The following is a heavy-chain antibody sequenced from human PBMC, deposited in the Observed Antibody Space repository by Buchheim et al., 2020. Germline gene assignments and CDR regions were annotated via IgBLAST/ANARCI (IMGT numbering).Heavy chain of an antibody. D-gene: IGHD6-13*01. Sequence: QVQLVESGGGVVQPGRSLRLSCAAPGFTFSSYGMHWVRQAPGKGLEWVAVISYDGSNKYYADSVKGRFTISRDNSKNTLYLQMNSLRAEDTAVYYCAKASLRYSSSWALDYWGQGTL. CDR2: ISYDGSNK. V-gene: IGHV3-30*18. CDR1: GFTFSSYG. CDR3: AKASLRYSSSWALDY. J-gene: IGHJ4*02.